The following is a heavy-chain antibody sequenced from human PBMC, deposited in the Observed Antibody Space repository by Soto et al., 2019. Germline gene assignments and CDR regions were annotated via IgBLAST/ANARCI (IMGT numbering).Heavy chain of an antibody. V-gene: IGHV3-11*01. Sequence: QVQLVESGVGLVKPGGSLRLSCAASGFTVSDYYMSWIRQAPGKGLEWVSYISSSGSTIYYAYSVKGRFTISRDNAKNSQYLQMNSRRAEDTAVYYCARASHGQWPADSFDYWGQGTLVTVSS. D-gene: IGHD6-19*01. J-gene: IGHJ4*02. CDR3: ARASHGQWPADSFDY. CDR2: ISSSGSTI. CDR1: GFTVSDYY.